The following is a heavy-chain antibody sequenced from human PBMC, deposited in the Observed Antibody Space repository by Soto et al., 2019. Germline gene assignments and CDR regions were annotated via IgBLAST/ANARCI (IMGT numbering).Heavy chain of an antibody. CDR3: AKGATVTTHYQYYGMDV. J-gene: IGHJ6*02. CDR2: VNWDGDTT. D-gene: IGHD4-17*01. V-gene: IGHV3-43D*04. CDR1: GFTFDDFA. Sequence: GALRLSCAASGFTFDDFAMCWVRQVPGKGLEWISLVNWDGDTTFYADSVKGRFIISRDNSKNSVYLQMNSLRSEDSAMYCCAKGATVTTHYQYYGMDVWGQGTTVTVSS.